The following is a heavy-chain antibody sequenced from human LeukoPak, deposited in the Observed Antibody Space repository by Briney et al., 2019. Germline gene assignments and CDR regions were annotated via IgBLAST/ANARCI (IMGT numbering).Heavy chain of an antibody. D-gene: IGHD3-3*01. Sequence: GGSLRLSCAASGFTFNSYAMSWVRQAPWERLQWVSGISDSGGNTYYADSVRGRFTISRDNSKNTLYLQMNSLRAEDTAVYYCAKEIRFLEWLKNYFDYWGQGTLVTVSS. J-gene: IGHJ4*02. CDR3: AKEIRFLEWLKNYFDY. V-gene: IGHV3-23*01. CDR1: GFTFNSYA. CDR2: ISDSGGNT.